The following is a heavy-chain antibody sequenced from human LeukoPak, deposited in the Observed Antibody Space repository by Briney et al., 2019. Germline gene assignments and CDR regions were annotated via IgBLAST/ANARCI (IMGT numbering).Heavy chain of an antibody. CDR1: GDTFTSYT. CDR3: ARRLRGAVDAFDI. CDR2: IIPMIDVT. D-gene: IGHD4-17*01. V-gene: IGHV1-69*02. Sequence: ASVKVSCKASGDTFTSYTFNWVRQAPGQGLEWMGRIIPMIDVTNYAQKLQGRVTMTADKSTSTAYMELSGLRSEDTAVYYCARRLRGAVDAFDIWGQGTLVTVS. J-gene: IGHJ3*02.